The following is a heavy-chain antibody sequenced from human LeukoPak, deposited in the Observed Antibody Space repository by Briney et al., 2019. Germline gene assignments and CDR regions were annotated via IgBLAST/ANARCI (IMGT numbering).Heavy chain of an antibody. Sequence: ASVKVSCKASGYTFTSYGISWVRQAPGQGLEWMGWISAYNGNTNYAQKLQGRVTMTTDTSTSTAYRELRSLRSDDTAVYYCARTYYDILTGYYLSWFDPWGQGTLVTVSS. D-gene: IGHD3-9*01. CDR1: GYTFTSYG. CDR2: ISAYNGNT. J-gene: IGHJ5*02. V-gene: IGHV1-18*01. CDR3: ARTYYDILTGYYLSWFDP.